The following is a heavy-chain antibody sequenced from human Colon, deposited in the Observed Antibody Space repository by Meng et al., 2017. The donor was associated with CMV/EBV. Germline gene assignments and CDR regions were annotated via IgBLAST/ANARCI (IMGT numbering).Heavy chain of an antibody. V-gene: IGHV1-69*04. Sequence: SVKVSCKASGGTFSSYTISWVRQAPGQGLEWMGRIIPILGIANYAQKFQGRLTITADKSTGTAYMDLSSLKSEDTAVYYCARDMGIVIPTAIGTSDIWGQGTKVTVSS. CDR1: GGTFSSYT. CDR2: IIPILGIA. D-gene: IGHD2-21*02. CDR3: ARDMGIVIPTAIGTSDI. J-gene: IGHJ3*02.